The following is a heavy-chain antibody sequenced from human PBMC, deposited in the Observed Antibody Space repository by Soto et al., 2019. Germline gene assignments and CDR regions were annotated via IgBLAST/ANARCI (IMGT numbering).Heavy chain of an antibody. J-gene: IGHJ5*02. CDR2: ISAYNGNT. CDR1: GYTFTSYG. V-gene: IGHV1-18*01. D-gene: IGHD3-22*01. CDR3: TRDRLEVIYYDSSGYNNWFDP. Sequence: ASVKVSCKASGYTFTSYGISWVRQAPGQGLEWMGWISAYNGNTNYAQRLEGRVTMTTDTSTSTAYMELRSLRSDDTAVYYCTRDRLEVIYYDSSGYNNWFDPWGQGTLVTVSS.